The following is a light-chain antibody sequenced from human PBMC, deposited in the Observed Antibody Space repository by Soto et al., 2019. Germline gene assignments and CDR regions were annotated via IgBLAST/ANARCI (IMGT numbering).Light chain of an antibody. CDR2: AVS. V-gene: IGLV2-14*01. CDR3: SSYTSSSTPYV. J-gene: IGLJ1*01. CDR1: SSDVGGYNY. Sequence: QSALTQPASVSGSPGQSITISCTGTSSDVGGYNYVSWYQQDPGKAPQLMNYAVSNRPSWVSNRFSGSKSGNTASLTISGLQAEDEADYYCSSYTSSSTPYVFGTGTKVTVL.